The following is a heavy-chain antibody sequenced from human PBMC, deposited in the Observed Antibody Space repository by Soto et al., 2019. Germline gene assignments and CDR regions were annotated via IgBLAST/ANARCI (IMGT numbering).Heavy chain of an antibody. J-gene: IGHJ6*02. CDR3: ARARDMDV. Sequence: PAETLSLTCNVSGGSISSHYWSWIRQPPGKGLEWIGYIYYSGSTNYNPSLKSRVTISVDTSKNQFSLKLSSVTAADTAVYYCARARDMDVWGQGTTVPVSS. V-gene: IGHV4-59*11. CDR1: GGSISSHY. CDR2: IYYSGST.